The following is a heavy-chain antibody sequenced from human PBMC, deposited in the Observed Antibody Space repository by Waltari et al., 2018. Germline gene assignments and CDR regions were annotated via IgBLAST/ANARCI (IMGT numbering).Heavy chain of an antibody. CDR2: MYYDGSS. CDR3: ARAQRGGYCFDF. CDR1: GYSISRGGFY. V-gene: IGHV4-31*03. D-gene: IGHD3-22*01. J-gene: IGHJ4*02. Sequence: QVQLQESGTGLLKPSQTLSLSCNVTGYSISRGGFYWGWVRRYPEKGLEWLAYMYYDGSSYYNPSLKSRLHISIDASNNQFSLQLRDVSAADTAIYFCARAQRGGYCFDFWGQGTLVTDSS.